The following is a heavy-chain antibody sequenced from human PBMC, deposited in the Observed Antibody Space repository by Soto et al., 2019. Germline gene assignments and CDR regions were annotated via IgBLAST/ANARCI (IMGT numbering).Heavy chain of an antibody. D-gene: IGHD6-6*01. CDR2: INAGGGYT. CDR1: GYIFTNYY. V-gene: IGHV1-46*01. J-gene: IGHJ4*02. CDR3: TLSNSSGDH. Sequence: GASVKVSCKASGYIFTNYYMHWVRQAPGQGLEWMGTINAGGGYTTYAQRFQGRFTISRDNAKNSLYLQMNSLRAEDTAVYYCTLSNSSGDHWGQGTLVTISS.